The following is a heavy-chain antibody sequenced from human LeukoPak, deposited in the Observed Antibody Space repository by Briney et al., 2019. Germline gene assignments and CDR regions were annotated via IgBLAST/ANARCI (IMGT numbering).Heavy chain of an antibody. V-gene: IGHV3-23*01. J-gene: IGHJ4*02. D-gene: IGHD4-17*01. CDR2: ISGSGGRI. CDR1: GFTFSSYA. CDR3: AKDNDYGDYFNFDY. Sequence: GGSLRLSCAASGFTFSSYAMSWVRQAPGKGLEWVSVISGSGGRIHYADAVKGRFNISRDNSKNTLYLQMNGLRGEDTAVYYCAKDNDYGDYFNFDYWGQGTLVTVSS.